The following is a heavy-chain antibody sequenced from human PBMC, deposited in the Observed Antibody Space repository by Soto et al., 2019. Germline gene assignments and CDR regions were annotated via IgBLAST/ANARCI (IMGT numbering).Heavy chain of an antibody. D-gene: IGHD3-9*01. CDR2: MNPNSGNA. J-gene: IGHJ6*02. Sequence: QVQLVQSGAEVKKPGASVKVSCKASGYTFTSYDINWVRQATGQGLEWMGWMNPNSGNAGYAKKVHGSVTMTRNTSISTAYMELSSLRSEDTAVYYCARERTTISMDVWGQGTTVTVSS. CDR1: GYTFTSYD. CDR3: ARERTTISMDV. V-gene: IGHV1-8*01.